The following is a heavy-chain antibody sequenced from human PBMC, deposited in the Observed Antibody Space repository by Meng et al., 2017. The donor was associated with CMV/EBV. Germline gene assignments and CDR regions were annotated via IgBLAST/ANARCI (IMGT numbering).Heavy chain of an antibody. CDR1: GFTFSSYA. CDR3: AREGAGTIYGMDV. V-gene: IGHV3-30*04. Sequence: GSLRLSCAASGFTFSSYAMHWVRQALGKGLEWVAVISYDGSNKYYADSVKGRFTISRDNSKNTLYLQMNSLRAEDTAVYYCAREGAGTIYGMDVWGQGTLVTVSS. CDR2: ISYDGSNK. J-gene: IGHJ6*02. D-gene: IGHD1-1*01.